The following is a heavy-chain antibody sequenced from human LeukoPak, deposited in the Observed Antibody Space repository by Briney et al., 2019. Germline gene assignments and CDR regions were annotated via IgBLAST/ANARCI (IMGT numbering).Heavy chain of an antibody. D-gene: IGHD4-11*01. V-gene: IGHV4-38-2*01. CDR2: IYHSGST. CDR1: GYSVSSGYY. CDR3: ASQRAYSNSNLFDP. Sequence: SETLSLTCAVSGYSVSSGYYWGWIRQPPGKGLEWIGSIYHSGSTYYNPSLKSRVTISVDTSKNQFSLKLSSVTAADTAVYYCASQRAYSNSNLFDPWGQGTLVTVSS. J-gene: IGHJ5*02.